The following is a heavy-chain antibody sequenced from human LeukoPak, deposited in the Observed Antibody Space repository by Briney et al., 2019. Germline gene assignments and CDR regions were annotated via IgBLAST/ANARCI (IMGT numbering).Heavy chain of an antibody. V-gene: IGHV3-23*01. D-gene: IGHD6-19*01. J-gene: IGHJ1*01. Sequence: PGGSLRLSRAASGFTFSSYDMSWVRQAPGKGLEWVSGFGDGGGSTYYADSVNGRFTISRDNSKNTLYLQMNSLRAEDTAVYYCAKQYSSDWNGLAEYFQHWGQGTLLTVSS. CDR3: AKQYSSDWNGLAEYFQH. CDR2: FGDGGGST. CDR1: GFTFSSYD.